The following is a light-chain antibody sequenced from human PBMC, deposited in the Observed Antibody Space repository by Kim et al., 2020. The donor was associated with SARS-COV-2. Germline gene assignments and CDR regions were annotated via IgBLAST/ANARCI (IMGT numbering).Light chain of an antibody. Sequence: GHPVPFPSPSPSTYLGDNNRVSWHPQPPGTTPKLMIYEVSHRPSGAPDRFSGSKSGNTASLTISGLQAEDEADYYCSSYSSRSTLVFGGGTKVTVL. CDR1: STYLGDNNR. CDR3: SSYSSRSTLV. CDR2: EVS. V-gene: IGLV2-18*02. J-gene: IGLJ2*01.